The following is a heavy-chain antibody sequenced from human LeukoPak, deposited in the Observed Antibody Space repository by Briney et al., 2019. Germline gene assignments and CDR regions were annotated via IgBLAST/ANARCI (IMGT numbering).Heavy chain of an antibody. D-gene: IGHD6-13*01. J-gene: IGHJ4*02. Sequence: SETLSLTCTVSGGSISSYYWAWIRQPPGKGLEWIGYIYYSGNTNYNPSLKSRVTISVATSKNQFSLKLSSVTAADTAVYYCAREVAAVHYFDYWGQGTLVTVSS. CDR1: GGSISSYY. CDR3: AREVAAVHYFDY. V-gene: IGHV4-59*01. CDR2: IYYSGNT.